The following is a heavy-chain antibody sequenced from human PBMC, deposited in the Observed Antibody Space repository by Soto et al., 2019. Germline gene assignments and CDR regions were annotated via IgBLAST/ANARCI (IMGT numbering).Heavy chain of an antibody. J-gene: IGHJ6*02. V-gene: IGHV3-23*01. Sequence: DVQLLESGGGLVQPGKSLRLSCAASGFSFISYATSWVRQVPGKRLEWVSSISDSGGRTFYAESVEGRFTISRDDSTSTLFLQMNSLRAEDTAIYYCTKGGVRFLEWLGDVWGQGTTVTVSS. D-gene: IGHD3-3*01. CDR2: ISDSGGRT. CDR3: TKGGVRFLEWLGDV. CDR1: GFSFISYA.